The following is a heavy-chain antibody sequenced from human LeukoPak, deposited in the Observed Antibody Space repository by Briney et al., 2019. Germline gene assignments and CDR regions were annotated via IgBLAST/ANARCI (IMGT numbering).Heavy chain of an antibody. CDR3: ARFYY. CDR2: IKQDGSEE. V-gene: IGHV3-7*01. CDR1: GFTFSRSW. Sequence: GGSLRLSCAASGFTFSRSWMSWVRQALGKGLGWVASIKQDGSEEYYVDSLKGRFTISRDNAKNSLYLQMYSLRAEDTAVYYCARFYYWGQGTLVTVSS. J-gene: IGHJ4*02.